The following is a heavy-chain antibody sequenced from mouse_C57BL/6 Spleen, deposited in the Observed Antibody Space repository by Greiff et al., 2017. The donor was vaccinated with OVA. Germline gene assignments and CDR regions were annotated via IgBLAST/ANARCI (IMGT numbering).Heavy chain of an antibody. CDR1: GFTFSSYA. V-gene: IGHV5-4*01. Sequence: EVQGVESGGGLVKPGGSLKLSCAASGFTFSSYAMSWVRQTPEKRLEWVATISDGGSYTYYPDNVKGRFTISRDNAKNNLYLQMSHLKSEDTAMYYCARGGYGSSYDFDYWGQGTTLTVSS. J-gene: IGHJ2*01. CDR3: ARGGYGSSYDFDY. CDR2: ISDGGSYT. D-gene: IGHD1-1*01.